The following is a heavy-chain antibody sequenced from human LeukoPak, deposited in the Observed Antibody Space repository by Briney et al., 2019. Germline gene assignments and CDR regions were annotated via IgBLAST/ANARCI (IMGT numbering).Heavy chain of an antibody. CDR2: IKQDGSEK. D-gene: IGHD3-22*01. CDR1: GFTFSNYW. J-gene: IGHJ4*02. CDR3: ARRYYYSGGDHYYND. Sequence: GGSLRLSCAASGFTFSNYWMSWARQAPGKGLEWLANIKQDGSEKYYVDSVKGRFTISRDNAKNSLYLQMNSLRGEDTAVYYCARRYYYSGGDHYYNDWGQGTLVTVSS. V-gene: IGHV3-7*01.